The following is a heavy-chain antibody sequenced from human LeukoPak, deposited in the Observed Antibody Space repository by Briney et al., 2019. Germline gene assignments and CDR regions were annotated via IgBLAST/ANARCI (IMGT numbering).Heavy chain of an antibody. CDR1: GFTFSSYA. J-gene: IGHJ4*02. CDR2: ISGSGGST. CDR3: ARFVVVPAVVPGFDY. D-gene: IGHD2-2*01. Sequence: GGSLRLSCAASGFTFSSYAMSWVRQAPGKGLEWVSAISGSGGSTYYADSVKGRFTISRDNAKNSLYLQMNSLRAEDTAVYYCARFVVVPAVVPGFDYWGQGTLVTVSS. V-gene: IGHV3-23*01.